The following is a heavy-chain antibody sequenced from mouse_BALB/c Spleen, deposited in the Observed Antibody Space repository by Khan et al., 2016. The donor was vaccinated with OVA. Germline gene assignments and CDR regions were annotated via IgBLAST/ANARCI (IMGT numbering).Heavy chain of an antibody. V-gene: IGHV5-6*01. Sequence: EVELVESGGDLVKPGGSLKLSCEASGFTFSSYGMSWVRQTPDKRLEWVATISNGGSYTYYPDSVKGRLTISRDNAKNTLYLQMSSLKSEDTAMYYCAGLRFNWPAAWFAYWGQGTLVTVSA. CDR3: AGLRFNWPAAWFAY. CDR2: ISNGGSYT. CDR1: GFTFSSYG. J-gene: IGHJ3*01.